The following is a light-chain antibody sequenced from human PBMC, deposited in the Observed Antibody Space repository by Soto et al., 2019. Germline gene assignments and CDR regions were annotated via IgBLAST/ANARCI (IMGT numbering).Light chain of an antibody. J-gene: IGKJ1*01. CDR2: SVS. CDR1: QRVARQY. CDR3: QDFDSPPWT. Sequence: DIVLTQSPDTLSLSPGDRATLSCRANQRVARQYLSWYQQRPGQPPRLLIYSVSMRDDGVPDRFSGSGSGSEFTLTINSLEPEDFAVYYCQDFDSPPWTFGQGTKIE. V-gene: IGKV3-20*01.